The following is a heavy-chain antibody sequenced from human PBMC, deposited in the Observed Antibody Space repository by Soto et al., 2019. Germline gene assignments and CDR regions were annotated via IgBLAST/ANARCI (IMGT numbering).Heavy chain of an antibody. D-gene: IGHD2-15*01. J-gene: IGHJ3*02. CDR3: ARDEWGYRVDI. V-gene: IGHV4-59*01. CDR1: GGSISSYY. CDR2: IYYSGST. Sequence: PSETLSLTCTVSGGSISSYYWSWIRQPPGKGLEWIGYIYYSGSTNYNPSLKSRVTISVDTSKNQFSLKLSSVTAADTAVYYCARDEWGYRVDIWGQGTMVTVSS.